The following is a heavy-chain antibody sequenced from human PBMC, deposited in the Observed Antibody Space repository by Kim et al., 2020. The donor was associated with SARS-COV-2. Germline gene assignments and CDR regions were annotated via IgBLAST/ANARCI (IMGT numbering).Heavy chain of an antibody. CDR1: GFTFSSYW. D-gene: IGHD5-18*01. J-gene: IGHJ4*02. Sequence: GGSLRLSCAASGFTFSSYWMSWVRQAPGKGLEWVANIKQDGSEKYYVDSVKGRFTISRDNAKNSLYLQMNSLRAEDTAVYYCARASWYYTAMVTSLIYFDYWGQGTLVTVSS. V-gene: IGHV3-7*01. CDR3: ARASWYYTAMVTSLIYFDY. CDR2: IKQDGSEK.